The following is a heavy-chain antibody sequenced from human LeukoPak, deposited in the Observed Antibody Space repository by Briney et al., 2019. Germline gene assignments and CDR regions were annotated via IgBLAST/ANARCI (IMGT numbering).Heavy chain of an antibody. D-gene: IGHD2-2*01. V-gene: IGHV3-74*01. CDR2: IKSDGSLT. Sequence: PGGSLRLSCAASGFTFSSYWMHWVRQAPGKELVWVSRIKSDGSLTNYADSVRGRFTISRDDAKNTLYLQMNSLRAEDTAVDYCTREIAVVPAGSLGYRGQGTLVTVSS. J-gene: IGHJ4*02. CDR3: TREIAVVPAGSLGY. CDR1: GFTFSSYW.